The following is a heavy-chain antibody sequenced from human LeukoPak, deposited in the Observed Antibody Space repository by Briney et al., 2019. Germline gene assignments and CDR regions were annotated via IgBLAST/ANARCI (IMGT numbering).Heavy chain of an antibody. CDR2: ISAQHGQT. D-gene: IGHD2-8*01. V-gene: IGHV1-18*01. CDR3: AGSLGYCTSNVCYLKY. Sequence: GASVKVSCKTSGYTFTKYGINWVRQAPGQGLEWMGWISAQHGQTEYAPNSQDRVTMTTDTYTNTAYMELRSLRSDDTAVYYCAGSLGYCTSNVCYLKYWGQGTLVTVSS. CDR1: GYTFTKYG. J-gene: IGHJ4*02.